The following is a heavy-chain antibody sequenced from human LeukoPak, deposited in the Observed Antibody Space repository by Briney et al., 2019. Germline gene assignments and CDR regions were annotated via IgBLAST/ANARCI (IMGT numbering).Heavy chain of an antibody. CDR3: ARGGDEWLRRDYYYYYGMDV. Sequence: KSSETLSLTCTVSGGSISSGGYYWNWIRQHPGKGLEWIGYIYYSGSTYYNPSLKSRVIISVDTSKNQFSLKLSSVTAADTAVYYCARGGDEWLRRDYYYYYGMDVWGQGTTVTVSS. J-gene: IGHJ6*02. D-gene: IGHD5-12*01. V-gene: IGHV4-31*03. CDR2: IYYSGST. CDR1: GGSISSGGYY.